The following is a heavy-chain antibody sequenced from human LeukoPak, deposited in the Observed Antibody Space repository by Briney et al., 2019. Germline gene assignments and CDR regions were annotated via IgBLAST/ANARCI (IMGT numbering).Heavy chain of an antibody. V-gene: IGHV1-18*01. Sequence: VASVKVSCKASGYTFTNYGISWVRQAPGQWLEWIGWSSPYNGKTNYAQKRQGRVTMTTDPSTSAAYMELRSLRSDDTAMYYCARGLLTFGGVIGGPQALEYFQHWGQGTLVTVSS. CDR2: SSPYNGKT. CDR1: GYTFTNYG. J-gene: IGHJ1*01. D-gene: IGHD3-16*02. CDR3: ARGLLTFGGVIGGPQALEYFQH.